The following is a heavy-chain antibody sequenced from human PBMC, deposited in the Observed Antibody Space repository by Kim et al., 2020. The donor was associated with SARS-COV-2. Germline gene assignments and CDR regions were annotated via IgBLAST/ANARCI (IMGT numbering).Heavy chain of an antibody. CDR1: GFTFSSYG. D-gene: IGHD5-12*01. J-gene: IGHJ2*01. CDR2: ISYDGSNK. Sequence: GGSLRLSCAASGFTFSSYGMHWVRQAPGKGLEWVAVISYDGSNKYYADSVKGRFTISRDNSKNTLYLQMNSLRAEDTAVYYCAKDGVEYSGYDWSYWYFDLWGRGTLVTVSS. CDR3: AKDGVEYSGYDWSYWYFDL. V-gene: IGHV3-30*18.